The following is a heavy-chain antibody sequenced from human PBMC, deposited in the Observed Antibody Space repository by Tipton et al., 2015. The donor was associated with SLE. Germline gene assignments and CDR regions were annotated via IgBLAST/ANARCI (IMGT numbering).Heavy chain of an antibody. J-gene: IGHJ4*02. D-gene: IGHD6-13*01. CDR2: IYGGGGT. CDR3: AKDQWEAAAVFAS. Sequence: SLRLSCAASGFTLRSYAMSWVRQAPGKGLEWVSIIYGGGGTSYLDSVKGRFTISRDTSKNTLYLQMNSLRPEDTAVYYCAKDQWEAAAVFASWGQGTLVTVSS. CDR1: GFTLRSYA. V-gene: IGHV3-23*03.